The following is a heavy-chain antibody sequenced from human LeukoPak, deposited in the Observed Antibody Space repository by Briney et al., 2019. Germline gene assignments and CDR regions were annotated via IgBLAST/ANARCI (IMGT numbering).Heavy chain of an antibody. D-gene: IGHD6-6*01. CDR2: ISGSGGST. J-gene: IGHJ4*02. Sequence: GGSLRLSCAASGFTFSSDAMSWVRQAPGKGLEWVSAISGSGGSTYYADSVKGRFTISRDNSKNTLYLQMNSLRAEDTAVYYCANGIGYSSSSDLDYWGQGTLVTVSS. CDR1: GFTFSSDA. V-gene: IGHV3-23*01. CDR3: ANGIGYSSSSDLDY.